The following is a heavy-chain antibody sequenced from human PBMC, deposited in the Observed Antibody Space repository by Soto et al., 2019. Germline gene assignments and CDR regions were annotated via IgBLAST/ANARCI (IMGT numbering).Heavy chain of an antibody. CDR3: ARVLAVAGNNWFDP. J-gene: IGHJ5*02. D-gene: IGHD6-19*01. CDR1: GGSLSSDF. Sequence: PSETLSLTCSVSGGSLSSDFWTWIRQPPGKGLEWIGYMYDNGNTKYNPSLKSRATISVDASKKQFSLKLTSVTAADTAVYYCARVLAVAGNNWFDPWGQGTLVTVS. V-gene: IGHV4-59*01. CDR2: MYDNGNT.